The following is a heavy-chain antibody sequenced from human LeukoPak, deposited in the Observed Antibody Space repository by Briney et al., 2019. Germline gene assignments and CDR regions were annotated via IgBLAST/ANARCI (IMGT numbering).Heavy chain of an antibody. CDR1: GGSISSYY. CDR2: IYTSGST. CDR3: AGSYTAMGKNNWFDP. D-gene: IGHD5-18*01. Sequence: SETLSLTCTVSGGSISSYYWSWIRQPAGKGLEWIGRIYTSGSTNYNPSLKSRVTMSVDTSKNQFSLKLSSVTAADTAVYYCAGSYTAMGKNNWFDPWGQGTLVTVSS. V-gene: IGHV4-4*07. J-gene: IGHJ5*02.